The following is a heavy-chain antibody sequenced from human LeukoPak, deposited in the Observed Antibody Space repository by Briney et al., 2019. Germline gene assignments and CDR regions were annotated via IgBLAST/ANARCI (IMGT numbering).Heavy chain of an antibody. D-gene: IGHD2-8*02. V-gene: IGHV3-66*01. CDR1: GFTFSSYA. CDR2: IYSGGST. CDR3: ATRNHCTGGSCYFDS. Sequence: GGSLRLSCAASGFTFSSYAMSWVRQAPGKGLEWVSVIYSGGSTFYIDSVKGRFTISRDNSKNTLYLQMNSLRAEDTAVYYCATRNHCTGGSCYFDSWGQGTLVTVSS. J-gene: IGHJ4*02.